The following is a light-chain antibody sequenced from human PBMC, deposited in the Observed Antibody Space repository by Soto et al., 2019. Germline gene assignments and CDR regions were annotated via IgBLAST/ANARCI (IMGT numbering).Light chain of an antibody. CDR2: DAS. J-gene: IGKJ4*02. CDR1: QSVSSY. CDR3: QQRSNWPPLT. Sequence: EIVLTQSPATLSLSPGERATLSCRASQSVSSYLAWYQQKPGQAPRLRIYDASNRATGIPARFSGSGSGTDVTLTISSLEPEDFAVYYCQQRSNWPPLTVGGGTKVEIK. V-gene: IGKV3-11*01.